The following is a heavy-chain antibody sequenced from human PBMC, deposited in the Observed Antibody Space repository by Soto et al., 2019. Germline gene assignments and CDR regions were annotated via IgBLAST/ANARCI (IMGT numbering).Heavy chain of an antibody. CDR2: IYPGDSDT. Sequence: GESLKISCKGSGYSFTSYWIGWVRQMPGKGLEWMGIIYPGDSDTRYSPSFQGQVTISADKSISTAYLQWSSLKASDTAMYYCARLRENCSSTSCYHYYYMDVWGKGTTVTVSS. J-gene: IGHJ6*03. V-gene: IGHV5-51*01. CDR3: ARLRENCSSTSCYHYYYMDV. CDR1: GYSFTSYW. D-gene: IGHD2-2*01.